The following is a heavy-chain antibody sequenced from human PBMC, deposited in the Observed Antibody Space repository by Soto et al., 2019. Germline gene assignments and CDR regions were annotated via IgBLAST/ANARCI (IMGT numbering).Heavy chain of an antibody. CDR1: GFTFSSYA. CDR3: AKYVSAWGYEFDY. J-gene: IGHJ4*02. CDR2: ISGSGGST. Sequence: EVQLLESGGGLVQPGGSLRLSCAASGFTFSSYAMSWVRQAPGKGLEWVSAISGSGGSTYYADSVKGRFTISRDNSMNTLYLQMNSLRAEDTAVYYCAKYVSAWGYEFDYWGQGTLFTVSS. V-gene: IGHV3-23*01. D-gene: IGHD5-12*01.